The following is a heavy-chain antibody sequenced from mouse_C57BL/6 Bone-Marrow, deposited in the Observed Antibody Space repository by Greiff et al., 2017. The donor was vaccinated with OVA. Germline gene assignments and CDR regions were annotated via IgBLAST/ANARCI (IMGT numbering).Heavy chain of an antibody. V-gene: IGHV1-62-2*01. CDR3: ARHEEGYYYGSKFAY. CDR1: GYTFTEYT. J-gene: IGHJ3*01. Sequence: QVHVKQSGAELVKPGASVKLSCKASGYTFTEYTIHWVKQRSGQGLEWIGWFYPGSGSIKYNEKFKDKATLTADKSSSTVYMELSRLTSEDSAVYFCARHEEGYYYGSKFAYWGQGTLVTVSA. D-gene: IGHD1-1*01. CDR2: FYPGSGSI.